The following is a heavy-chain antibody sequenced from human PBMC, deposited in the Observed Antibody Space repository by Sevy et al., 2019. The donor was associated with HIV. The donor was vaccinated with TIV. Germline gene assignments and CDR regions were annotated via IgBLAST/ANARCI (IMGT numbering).Heavy chain of an antibody. CDR1: AFTFSRYG. J-gene: IGHJ4*02. D-gene: IGHD2-2*01. CDR3: ARPPNLDDASFTFHY. V-gene: IGHV3-30*02. Sequence: GGSLRLSCAASAFTFSRYGMHWVRQTPGKGLEWVAFIRYDGSIKYYADSLRGRFTVSRDNSKNTLYLQMNSLSSEDTAMYYCARPPNLDDASFTFHYWGQGTLVTVSS. CDR2: IRYDGSIK.